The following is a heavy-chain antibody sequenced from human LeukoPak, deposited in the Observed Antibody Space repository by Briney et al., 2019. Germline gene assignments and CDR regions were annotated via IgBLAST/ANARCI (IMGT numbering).Heavy chain of an antibody. J-gene: IGHJ6*02. CDR2: IYYSGST. Sequence: SETLSLTCTVSGGSISSYYWSWIRQPPGKGLEWIGYIYYSGSTNYNPSLKSRVTISVDTSKNQFSLKLSSVTAADMAVYYCARYYDYVWGSRAYGMDVWGQGATVTVSS. CDR1: GGSISSYY. V-gene: IGHV4-59*01. D-gene: IGHD3-16*01. CDR3: ARYYDYVWGSRAYGMDV.